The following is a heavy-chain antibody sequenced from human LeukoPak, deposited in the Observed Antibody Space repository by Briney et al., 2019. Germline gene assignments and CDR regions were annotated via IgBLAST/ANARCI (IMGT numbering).Heavy chain of an antibody. CDR3: AKGRGFRVWDPWDN. CDR2: ITNSGENT. J-gene: IGHJ4*02. D-gene: IGHD3-16*01. CDR1: GFTVSSNS. V-gene: IGHV3-23*01. Sequence: PGGSLRLSCTVSGFTVSSNSMSWVRQAPGKGLEWVSGITNSGENTYYADSVKGRFTISRDNSKNTLFLEMNSLRVEDTAVYYCAKGRGFRVWDPWDNWGQGTLITVSS.